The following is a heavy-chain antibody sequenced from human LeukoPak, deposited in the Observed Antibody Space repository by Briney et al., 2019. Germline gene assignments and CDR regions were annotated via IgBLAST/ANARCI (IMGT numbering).Heavy chain of an antibody. V-gene: IGHV1-69*02. CDR2: IIPILGIA. CDR1: GGTFSSYT. Sequence: ASVKVSCKASGGTFSSYTISWVRQAPGQGLEWMGRIIPILGIANYAQKLQGRVTITADKSTSTAYMELSSLRSEDTAVYYCARVPWTRYCSSTSCYVDWGQGTLVTVSS. D-gene: IGHD2-2*01. J-gene: IGHJ4*02. CDR3: ARVPWTRYCSSTSCYVD.